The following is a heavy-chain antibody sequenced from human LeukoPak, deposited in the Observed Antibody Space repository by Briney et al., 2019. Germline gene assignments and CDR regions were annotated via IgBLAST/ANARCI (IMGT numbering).Heavy chain of an antibody. CDR2: IDSGGSAT. D-gene: IGHD6-25*01. CDR1: GFIFSNYE. Sequence: PGGSLRLSCAASGFIFSNYEMNWVRQAPGKGLEWLSHIDSGGSATKYADSVRGRFTVSRDNGKNTLHLQMNGLRAEDTAVYFCASRQAADNIDYWGQGTLVTVSS. V-gene: IGHV3-48*03. J-gene: IGHJ4*02. CDR3: ASRQAADNIDY.